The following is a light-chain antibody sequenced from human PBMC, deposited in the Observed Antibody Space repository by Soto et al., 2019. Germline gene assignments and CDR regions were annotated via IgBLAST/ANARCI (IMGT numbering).Light chain of an antibody. J-gene: IGKJ1*01. CDR1: QSVSSY. CDR2: DIF. Sequence: EIVLTQSPATLSLSPGERATLSCRASQSVSSYLAWYQQKPGQAPRLLIYDIFKRPTGIPARFSGSGSGPDFTLTISSLEPEDFAVYYCQQYNSYSPWTFGQGTKVDIK. CDR3: QQYNSYSPWT. V-gene: IGKV3-11*01.